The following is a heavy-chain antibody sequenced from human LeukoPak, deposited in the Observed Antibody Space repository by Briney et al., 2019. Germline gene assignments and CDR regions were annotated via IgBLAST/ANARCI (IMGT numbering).Heavy chain of an antibody. D-gene: IGHD3-22*01. J-gene: IGHJ4*02. CDR2: ISGSGGST. CDR3: AKFDSSGYYTAAYFDY. V-gene: IGHV3-23*01. CDR1: GFTFSSYA. Sequence: GRSLRLSCAASGFTFSSYAMSWVRQAPGKGLEWVSAISGSGGSTYYADSVKGRFTISRDDSKNTLYLQMNSLRAEDTAVYYCAKFDSSGYYTAAYFDYWGQGTLVTVSS.